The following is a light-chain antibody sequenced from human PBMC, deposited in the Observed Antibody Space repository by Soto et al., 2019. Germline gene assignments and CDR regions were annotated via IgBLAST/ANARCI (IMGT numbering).Light chain of an antibody. CDR2: AAS. J-gene: IGKJ1*01. CDR3: QPDNSAPPCT. CDR1: QGISTY. Sequence: DIQMTQSPSSLSASVGDRVTITCRASQGISTYLAWYQQKPGKVPKLLIYAASTLQSGVQSRFSGSGSGTDFTLTISSLQPEDVETYYGQPDNSAPPCTFGQGTKVEIK. V-gene: IGKV1-27*01.